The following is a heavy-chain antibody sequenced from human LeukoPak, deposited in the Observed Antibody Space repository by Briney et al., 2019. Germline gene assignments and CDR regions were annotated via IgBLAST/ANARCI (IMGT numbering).Heavy chain of an antibody. V-gene: IGHV4-59*06. CDR1: GGSISSYY. J-gene: IGHJ3*02. CDR3: ARRRRDYDSPNAFDI. D-gene: IGHD3-16*01. CDR2: IYYSGST. Sequence: SETLSLTCTVSGGSISSYYWSWIRQPPGKGLEWIGYIYYSGSTYYNPSLKSRVTISVDTSKNQFSLKLSSVTAADTAVYYCARRRRDYDSPNAFDIWGQGTMVTVSS.